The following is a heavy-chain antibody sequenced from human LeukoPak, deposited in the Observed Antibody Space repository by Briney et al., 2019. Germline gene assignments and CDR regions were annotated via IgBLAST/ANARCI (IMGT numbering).Heavy chain of an antibody. Sequence: PGGSLRLSCVASEYTFSNYAMGWVRQAPGKGLEWVSSIDSGGGSTYYADSVKGRFTISRDNSKNTLYLQMNSLRAEDTAIYYCASADGSGYRYYWGQGTLVTVSS. CDR2: IDSGGGST. D-gene: IGHD3-22*01. CDR3: ASADGSGYRYY. CDR1: EYTFSNYA. V-gene: IGHV3-23*01. J-gene: IGHJ4*02.